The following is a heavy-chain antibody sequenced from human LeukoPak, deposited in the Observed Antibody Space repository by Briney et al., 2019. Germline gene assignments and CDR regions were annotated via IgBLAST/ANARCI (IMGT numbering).Heavy chain of an antibody. CDR3: ARYTNDWLLGS. Sequence: GGSLRLSCAASGFTFRNHGMHWVRQAPGKGLEWVAVIWYDGSKRYYVDSVKDRFIISRDNSRNTLSLQMNSLRVDDTAVYYCARYTNDWLLGSWGQGTVVTVSS. J-gene: IGHJ4*02. CDR1: GFTFRNHG. D-gene: IGHD3-9*01. CDR2: IWYDGSKR. V-gene: IGHV3-33*03.